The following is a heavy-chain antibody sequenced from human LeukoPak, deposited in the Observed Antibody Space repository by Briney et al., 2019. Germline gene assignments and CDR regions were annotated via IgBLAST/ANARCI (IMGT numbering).Heavy chain of an antibody. CDR1: GFTFSNFW. Sequence: GGSLRLSCTASGFTFSNFWMGWVRQAPGKGLEWVAVISYDGSNKYYADSVKGRFTISRDNSKNTLYLQMNSLRAEDTAVYYCARDGPSSGSYYYYYYGMDVWGQGTTVTVSS. CDR2: ISYDGSNK. J-gene: IGHJ6*02. D-gene: IGHD1-26*01. V-gene: IGHV3-30-3*01. CDR3: ARDGPSSGSYYYYYYGMDV.